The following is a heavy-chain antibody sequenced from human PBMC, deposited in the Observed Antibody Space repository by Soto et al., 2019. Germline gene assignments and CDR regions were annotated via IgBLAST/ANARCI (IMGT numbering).Heavy chain of an antibody. CDR2: ISSSSSTI. Sequence: EVQLVESGGGLVQPGGSLRLSCAASGFTFSSYSMNWVRQAPGKGLEWVAYISSSSSTIYYADSVKGRFTISRDNAKNSLSLQMNSLRDEDTAVYYCARDLSPVDYSNSIDPWGQGTLVTVSS. D-gene: IGHD4-4*01. J-gene: IGHJ5*02. CDR3: ARDLSPVDYSNSIDP. V-gene: IGHV3-48*02. CDR1: GFTFSSYS.